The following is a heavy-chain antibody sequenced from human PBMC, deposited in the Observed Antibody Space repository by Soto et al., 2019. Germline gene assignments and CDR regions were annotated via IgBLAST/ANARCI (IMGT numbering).Heavy chain of an antibody. CDR2: ISHHGSDK. V-gene: IGHV3-30*03. J-gene: IGHJ4*02. CDR1: GFTFSNYG. Sequence: QVQLVESGGGVVQPGRSLRLSCAASGFTFSNYGMQWFRQARGRGLEWVATISHHGSDKVYPDSVKGRFTISRDDSKNTRYVQMSSLRVEDTAVYYCVRDLNVQQSSDWVQGTLVSVSS. D-gene: IGHD2-15*01. CDR3: VRDLNVQQSSD.